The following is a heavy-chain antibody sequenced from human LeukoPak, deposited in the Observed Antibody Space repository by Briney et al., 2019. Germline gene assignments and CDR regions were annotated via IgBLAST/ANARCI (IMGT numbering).Heavy chain of an antibody. CDR1: GFTFSSYS. CDR2: ISSSSSYI. J-gene: IGHJ4*02. CDR3: ARGPPAVAGMPTDY. V-gene: IGHV3-21*01. D-gene: IGHD6-19*01. Sequence: GGALRLSCAHSGFTFSSYSMNWVRQAPGKGLEWVSSISSSSSYIYYADSVKGRFTISRDNAKNSLYLQMNCQNSEDTAVYYCARGPPAVAGMPTDYWGQGTLVTVSS.